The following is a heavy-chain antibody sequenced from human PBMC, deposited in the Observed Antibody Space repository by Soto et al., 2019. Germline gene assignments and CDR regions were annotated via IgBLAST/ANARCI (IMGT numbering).Heavy chain of an antibody. Sequence: GGSLRLSCAASGFTLSDYYMSWIRQAPGKGLEWVSYISSSGSTIYYADSVKGRFTISRDHAKNSLYLQMNSLRAEDTAVYYCARDKYRGIVATIADGTDVWGQGTTVTVPS. V-gene: IGHV3-11*01. CDR1: GFTLSDYY. CDR3: ARDKYRGIVATIADGTDV. D-gene: IGHD5-12*01. J-gene: IGHJ6*02. CDR2: ISSSGSTI.